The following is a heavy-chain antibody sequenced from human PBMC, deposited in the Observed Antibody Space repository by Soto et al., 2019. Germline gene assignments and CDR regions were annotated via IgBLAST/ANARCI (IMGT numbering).Heavy chain of an antibody. CDR1: GGSISSYY. Sequence: SETLSLTCTVSGGSISSYYWSWLRQPPGKGLERIGDIDYSGSTNYNRSLKSRVTISVDTSKNQFSLKLSSVTAADTAVYYCARAVPYGSGSYREINYYGMDVWGQGTTVTVSS. CDR2: IDYSGST. D-gene: IGHD3-10*01. J-gene: IGHJ6*02. V-gene: IGHV4-59*01. CDR3: ARAVPYGSGSYREINYYGMDV.